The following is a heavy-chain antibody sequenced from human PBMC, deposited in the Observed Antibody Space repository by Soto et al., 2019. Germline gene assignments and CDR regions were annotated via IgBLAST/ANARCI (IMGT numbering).Heavy chain of an antibody. V-gene: IGHV3-48*02. CDR1: GFTFSSYS. CDR3: ARDHDYYDSSGYYAY. J-gene: IGHJ4*02. D-gene: IGHD3-22*01. CDR2: ISSSSSTI. Sequence: GGSLRLSCAASGFTFSSYSMNWVRQAPGKGLEWVSYISSSSSTIYYADSVNGRFTISRDNAKNSLYLQMNSLRDEDTTVYYCARDHDYYDSSGYYAYWGQGTPVTVAS.